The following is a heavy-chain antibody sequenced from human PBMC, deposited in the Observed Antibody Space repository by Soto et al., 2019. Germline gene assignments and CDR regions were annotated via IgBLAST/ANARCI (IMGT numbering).Heavy chain of an antibody. V-gene: IGHV1-18*01. D-gene: IGHD3-10*01. Sequence: QVQLVQSGAEVKKPGASVKVSCKASGYTFTSYGISWVRQAPGQGLEWMGWISAYNGNTNYAQKLQGRVTMTTDTPTSTAYMELRSLGPDATAVYYGAREYNKGPGGAYWGQGTLVTVSS. CDR3: AREYNKGPGGAY. CDR1: GYTFTSYG. J-gene: IGHJ4*02. CDR2: ISAYNGNT.